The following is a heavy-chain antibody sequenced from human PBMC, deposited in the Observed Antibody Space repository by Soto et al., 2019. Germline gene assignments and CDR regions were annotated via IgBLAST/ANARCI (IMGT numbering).Heavy chain of an antibody. D-gene: IGHD2-2*02. J-gene: IGHJ4*02. CDR1: GYIFTDYW. Sequence: PGESLKISCKASGYIFTDYWIGWVRQMPGKVLEWMGIIYAGDSDTRYSPSFRGQVTISADKSINTAYLQWSSLKASDTAMYYCARRADYCSGTSCYTRIDYWGRGXLVTVYS. CDR3: ARRADYCSGTSCYTRIDY. V-gene: IGHV5-51*01. CDR2: IYAGDSDT.